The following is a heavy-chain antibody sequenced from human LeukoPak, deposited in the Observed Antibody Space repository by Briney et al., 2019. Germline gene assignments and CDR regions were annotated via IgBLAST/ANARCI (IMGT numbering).Heavy chain of an antibody. CDR1: GYRFTGCY. CDR3: AREESGGYFDY. J-gene: IGHJ4*02. V-gene: IGHV1-46*01. D-gene: IGHD2-8*02. Sequence: GASVKVSCKASGYRFTGCYMHWVRQAPGQGLEWMGVSNPSGVGTNYAQKFQGRVTMTRDTSTTTVYMELSSLRSEDTAVYYCAREESGGYFDYWGQGTLVTVSS. CDR2: SNPSGVGT.